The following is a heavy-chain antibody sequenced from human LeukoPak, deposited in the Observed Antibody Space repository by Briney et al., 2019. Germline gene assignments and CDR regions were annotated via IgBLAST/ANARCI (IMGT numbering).Heavy chain of an antibody. CDR2: IYHSGTT. D-gene: IGHD4-17*01. Sequence: SETLSLTCAVSGAFITNSHWWSWARQPPRKGLEWIGVIYHSGTTNYNPSLKSRVTMSVDKSKNQFSLKLSSVTAADTAVYYCATYFYGEYGSYYFDYWGQGTLVTVSS. CDR1: GAFITNSHW. J-gene: IGHJ4*02. V-gene: IGHV4-4*02. CDR3: ATYFYGEYGSYYFDY.